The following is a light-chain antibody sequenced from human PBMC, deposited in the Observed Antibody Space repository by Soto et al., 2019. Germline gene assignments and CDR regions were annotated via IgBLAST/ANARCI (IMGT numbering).Light chain of an antibody. V-gene: IGLV2-8*01. CDR2: EVN. J-gene: IGLJ2*01. CDR3: SSYAGSNIVI. Sequence: QSALTQPPSAPWTPGLSVTISCTGTSSEVGGYNYVSWYKQHPGKAPKLMIYEVNKRPSGVPDRFSGSKSGNTASLTVSGLQAEDEADYYCSSYAGSNIVILVGGIKLTVL. CDR1: SSEVGGYNY.